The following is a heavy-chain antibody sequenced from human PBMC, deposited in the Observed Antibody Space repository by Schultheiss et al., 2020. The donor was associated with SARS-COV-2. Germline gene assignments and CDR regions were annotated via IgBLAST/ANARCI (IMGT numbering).Heavy chain of an antibody. J-gene: IGHJ4*02. CDR3: ASALDDFWSGSRFDY. CDR2: MNPNSGHS. V-gene: IGHV1-8*03. CDR1: GYTFTNYD. D-gene: IGHD3-3*01. Sequence: ASVKVSCKASGYTFTNYDINWVRQATGQGLEWMGWMNPNSGHSGYAQKFQGRVTITRDTSISTAYMELSSLRSEDTAVYYCASALDDFWSGSRFDYWGQGTLVTVSS.